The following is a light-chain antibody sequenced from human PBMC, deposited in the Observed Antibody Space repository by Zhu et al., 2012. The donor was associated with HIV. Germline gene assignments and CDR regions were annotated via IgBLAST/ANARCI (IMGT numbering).Light chain of an antibody. Sequence: AIQLTQSPSSLSASIGDRVTVTCRASRGISSGLAWYQQKPGKAPKLLIYGASDLGTGVPSRFSGSGSETDFTLTISSLQPEDFGTYYCQQFDSYLWTFGQGTKVEIK. J-gene: IGKJ1*01. V-gene: IGKV1-13*02. CDR1: RGISSG. CDR2: GAS. CDR3: QQFDSYLWT.